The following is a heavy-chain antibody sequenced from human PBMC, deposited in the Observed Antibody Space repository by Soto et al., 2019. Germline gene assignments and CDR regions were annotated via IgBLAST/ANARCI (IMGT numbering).Heavy chain of an antibody. CDR3: ARDGRGSGWYEGEDDAFDI. CDR2: INPNSGGT. V-gene: IGHV1-2*04. CDR1: GYTFTGYY. D-gene: IGHD6-19*01. Sequence: ASVKVSCKASGYTFTGYYMHWVRQAPGQGLEWMGWINPNSGGTNYAQKFQGWVTMTRDTSISTAYMELGRLRSDDTAVYYCARDGRGSGWYEGEDDAFDIWGQGTMVTVSS. J-gene: IGHJ3*02.